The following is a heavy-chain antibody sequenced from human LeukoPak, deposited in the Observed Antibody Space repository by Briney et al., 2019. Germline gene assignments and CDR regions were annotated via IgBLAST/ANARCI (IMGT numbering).Heavy chain of an antibody. CDR2: IIPIFGTA. D-gene: IGHD3-22*01. J-gene: IGHJ4*02. CDR3: ARIDSRGYSNNRFDY. Sequence: SVKVSCKASGGTFSSYAISWVRQAPGQGLEWMGGIIPIFGTANYAQKFQGRVTITADKSTSTAYMELSSLRSEDTAVYYCARIDSRGYSNNRFDYWGQGTLVTVSS. V-gene: IGHV1-69*06. CDR1: GGTFSSYA.